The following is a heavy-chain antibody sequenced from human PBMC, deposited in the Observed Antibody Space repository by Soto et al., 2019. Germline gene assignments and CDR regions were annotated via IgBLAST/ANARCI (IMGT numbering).Heavy chain of an antibody. J-gene: IGHJ5*02. V-gene: IGHV1-2*02. Sequence: VASVKVSCKASGYTFTGYYMHWVRQAPGQGLEWMGWINPNSGGTNYAQKFQGRVTMTRDTSISTAYMELSRLRSDDTAVYYCARPLGDFDWLLKDNWFDPWGQGTLVTVSS. CDR1: GYTFTGYY. CDR2: INPNSGGT. CDR3: ARPLGDFDWLLKDNWFDP. D-gene: IGHD3-9*01.